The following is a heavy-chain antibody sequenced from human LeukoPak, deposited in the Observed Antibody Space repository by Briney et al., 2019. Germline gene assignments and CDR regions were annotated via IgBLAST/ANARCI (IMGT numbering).Heavy chain of an antibody. J-gene: IGHJ1*01. D-gene: IGHD6-19*01. CDR2: ISYDGSNK. CDR3: ATCRCPEAAFQH. CDR1: GFTFSSYA. Sequence: GRSLRLSCAASGFTFSSYAMHWVRQAPGKGLEWVAVISYDGSNKYYADSVKGRFTISRDNSKNTLYLQMNSLRAEDTAMYYCATCRCPEAAFQHWGQGTLVTVSS. V-gene: IGHV3-30*04.